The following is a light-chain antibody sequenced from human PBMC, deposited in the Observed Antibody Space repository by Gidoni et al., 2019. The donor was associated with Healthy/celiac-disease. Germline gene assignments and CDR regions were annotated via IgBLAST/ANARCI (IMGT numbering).Light chain of an antibody. CDR3: QQSYRTGT. Sequence: DVQMTQSPSSLSASVGDRVTITCRASQSISSYLNWYQQKPGKAPKLLIYAASSLQSGIPSRFSGSGSGTDFTLTIRSLQPVDVAIYYCQQSYRTGTFGQGTKVEI. J-gene: IGKJ1*01. V-gene: IGKV1-39*01. CDR1: QSISSY. CDR2: AAS.